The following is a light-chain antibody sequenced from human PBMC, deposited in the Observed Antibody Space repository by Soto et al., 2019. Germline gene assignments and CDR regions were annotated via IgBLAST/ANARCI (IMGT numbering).Light chain of an antibody. J-gene: IGKJ1*01. Sequence: DHQMTQSPSTLSAAAAHRVTITCRASQSISSWLAWYQHKPGKAPKLLIYDASNLDSGVPSRFRGSGYGTEFSLTIINLQPDDCATYYCQQYENYWTFGQGTKVDIK. CDR3: QQYENYWT. CDR2: DAS. V-gene: IGKV1-5*01. CDR1: QSISSW.